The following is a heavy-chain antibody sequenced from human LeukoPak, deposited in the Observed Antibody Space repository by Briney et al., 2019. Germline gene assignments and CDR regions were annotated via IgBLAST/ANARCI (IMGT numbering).Heavy chain of an antibody. J-gene: IGHJ4*02. V-gene: IGHV3-53*01. Sequence: GGSLRLSCAASGFTVSSNFMSWVRQAPGKGLEWVSVIYSIGTTYYADSVRGRFTISRDNSKDTLYLQMSNLRAEDTAVYYCARDRDYGGFDYWGQGTLVTVSS. D-gene: IGHD4/OR15-4a*01. CDR1: GFTVSSNF. CDR3: ARDRDYGGFDY. CDR2: IYSIGTT.